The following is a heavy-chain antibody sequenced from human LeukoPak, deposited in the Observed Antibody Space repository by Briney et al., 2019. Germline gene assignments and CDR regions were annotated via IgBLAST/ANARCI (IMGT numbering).Heavy chain of an antibody. D-gene: IGHD6-19*01. Sequence: GGSLRLSCAASGFTFDDYAMHWVRQAPGKGLEWVSGISWNSGSIGYADSVKGRFTISRDNTKNSLYLQMNSLRAEDMALYYCARAYSSGWYMFDYWGQGTLVTVSS. J-gene: IGHJ4*02. CDR3: ARAYSSGWYMFDY. CDR1: GFTFDDYA. CDR2: ISWNSGSI. V-gene: IGHV3-9*03.